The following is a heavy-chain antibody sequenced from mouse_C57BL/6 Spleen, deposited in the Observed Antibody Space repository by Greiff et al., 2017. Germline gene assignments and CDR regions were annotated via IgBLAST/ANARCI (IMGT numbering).Heavy chain of an antibody. V-gene: IGHV5-6*01. CDR2: ISSGGSYT. D-gene: IGHD2-4*01. Sequence: EVQLVESGGDLVKPGGSLKLSCAASGFTFSSYGMSWVRQTPDKRLEWVATISSGGSYTYYPDSVKGRFTISRDNAKNTLYLQMSSLKSEDAAMYYCAGRGYDCDGWLAYWGQGTLVTVSA. J-gene: IGHJ3*01. CDR3: AGRGYDCDGWLAY. CDR1: GFTFSSYG.